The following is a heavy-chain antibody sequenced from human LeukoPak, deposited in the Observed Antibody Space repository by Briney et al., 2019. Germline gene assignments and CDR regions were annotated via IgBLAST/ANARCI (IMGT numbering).Heavy chain of an antibody. CDR1: GFTFSSYW. Sequence: GGSLRLSCAASGFTFSSYWMSWVRQAPGKGLEWVANIKQDGSEKYCVDSVKGRFTISRDNAKNSLYLQMNSLRAEDTAVYYCAKDISGYDSSGYFDYWGQGTLVTVSS. CDR3: AKDISGYDSSGYFDY. D-gene: IGHD3-22*01. CDR2: IKQDGSEK. J-gene: IGHJ4*02. V-gene: IGHV3-7*01.